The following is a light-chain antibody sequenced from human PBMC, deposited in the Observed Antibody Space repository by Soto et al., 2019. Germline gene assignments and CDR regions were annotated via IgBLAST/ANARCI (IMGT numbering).Light chain of an antibody. CDR3: GSWDSSLSAYV. Sequence: QSVLTRPPWVSGAPGQKVTISCSGSSSNIGGNSVSWYQQLPGTAPKLLIYDDNKRPSGIPDRFSGSKSGTSATLGITGFQTGDEADYYCGSWDSSLSAYVFGTGTKV. J-gene: IGLJ1*01. V-gene: IGLV1-51*01. CDR2: DDN. CDR1: SSNIGGNS.